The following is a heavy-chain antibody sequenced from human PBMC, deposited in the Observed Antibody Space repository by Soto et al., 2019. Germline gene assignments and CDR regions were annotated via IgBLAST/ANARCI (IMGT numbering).Heavy chain of an antibody. Sequence: SGPTLVNPTQTLTLTCPFSGFSLRTAGMCASWIRQPPAKALEWLALIDWDDGKLYSTSLKTRLSISRDTPENQVVLIVTNMHPVDTATYYGARIAAPHYGLDVWGQETTVTVSS. CDR1: GFSLRTAGMC. CDR3: ARIAAPHYGLDV. CDR2: IDWDDGK. V-gene: IGHV2-70*01. D-gene: IGHD6-13*01. J-gene: IGHJ6*02.